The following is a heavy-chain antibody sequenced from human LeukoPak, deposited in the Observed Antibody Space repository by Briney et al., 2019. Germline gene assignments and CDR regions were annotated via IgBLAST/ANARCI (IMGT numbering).Heavy chain of an antibody. CDR2: ISGSGGST. D-gene: IGHD3-9*01. J-gene: IGHJ6*03. CDR3: AKDGGEYYDILTGYYPRLYYMDV. Sequence: GRSLRLSCAASGFTFDDYAMHWVRQAPGKGLEWVSAISGSGGSTCYADSVKGRFTISRDNSKNTLYLQMNSLRAEDTAVYYCAKDGGEYYDILTGYYPRLYYMDVWGKGTTVTISS. V-gene: IGHV3-23*01. CDR1: GFTFDDYA.